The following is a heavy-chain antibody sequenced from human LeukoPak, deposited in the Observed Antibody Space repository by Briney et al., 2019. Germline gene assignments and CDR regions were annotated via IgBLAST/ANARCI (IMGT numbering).Heavy chain of an antibody. Sequence: GGSLRLSCAASGFTFSSYSMNWVRQAPGKGLEWVSSISSISSYIYYADSVKGRFTISRDNAKNSLYLQMNSLRAEDTAVYYCAKDCLFPTLMSDGLVRQLHPHDYWGQGTLVTVSS. D-gene: IGHD3/OR15-3a*01. CDR2: ISSISSYI. V-gene: IGHV3-21*01. CDR1: GFTFSSYS. CDR3: AKDCLFPTLMSDGLVRQLHPHDY. J-gene: IGHJ4*02.